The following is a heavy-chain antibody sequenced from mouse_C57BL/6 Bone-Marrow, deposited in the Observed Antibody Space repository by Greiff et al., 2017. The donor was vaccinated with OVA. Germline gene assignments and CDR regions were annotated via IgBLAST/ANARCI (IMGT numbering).Heavy chain of an antibody. CDR3: VRGPPFDY. Sequence: EVTLVESGGGLVQPKGSFQLSCAASGFSFNTYAMNWFRPAPGQGLDWVARIRSKSNNYATYYADSVKDRFTISRDDSESMLYLQMNNLKTEDTAMYYCVRGPPFDYWGQGTTLTVSS. CDR1: GFSFNTYA. V-gene: IGHV10-1*01. J-gene: IGHJ2*01. CDR2: IRSKSNNYAT.